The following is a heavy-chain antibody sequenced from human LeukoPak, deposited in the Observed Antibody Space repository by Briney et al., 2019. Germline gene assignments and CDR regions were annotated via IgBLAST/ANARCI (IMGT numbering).Heavy chain of an antibody. CDR1: GYTFTSYY. CDR2: INPSGGST. V-gene: IGHV1-46*01. CDR3: ARGAYYYDSSGYYYEPYYFDY. J-gene: IGHJ4*02. Sequence: GASVKVSCKASGYTFTSYYMHWVRQAPGQGLEWMGIINPSGGSTSYAQKFQGRVTMTRDTSTSTVHMELSSLRSEDTAVYYCARGAYYYDSSGYYYEPYYFDYWGQGTLVTVSS. D-gene: IGHD3-22*01.